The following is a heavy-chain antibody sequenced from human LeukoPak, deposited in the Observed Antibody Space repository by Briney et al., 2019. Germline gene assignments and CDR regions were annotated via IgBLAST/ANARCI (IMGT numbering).Heavy chain of an antibody. J-gene: IGHJ4*02. D-gene: IGHD3-10*01. V-gene: IGHV4-4*02. CDR1: GGSISRNTW. CDR2: IHDSGRT. Sequence: SETLSLTCAVSGGSISRNTWWSWARPPPGKGLEWIAEIHDSGRTNYNPSLKSRVTISVDTSKNQFSLKLSSVTAADTAVYYCARGGYYYGSGSYYFDYWGQGTLVTVSS. CDR3: ARGGYYYGSGSYYFDY.